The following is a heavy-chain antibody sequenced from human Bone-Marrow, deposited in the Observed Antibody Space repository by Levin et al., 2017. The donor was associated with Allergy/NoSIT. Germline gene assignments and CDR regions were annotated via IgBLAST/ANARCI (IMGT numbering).Heavy chain of an antibody. CDR3: TSVLGSCSGGTCYSTRSFNY. CDR2: IESKTSGGTA. J-gene: IGHJ4*02. V-gene: IGHV3-15*04. CDR1: GSGFTFSHAW. D-gene: IGHD2-15*01. Sequence: PGESLKISCAASGSGFTFSHAWMTWVRQAPGKGLEWVGRIESKTSGGTADYAAPVQGRFTFSRDDSTNTVYLQMNSLKTEDTGLYYCTSVLGSCSGGTCYSTRSFNYWGQGTLVTVSS.